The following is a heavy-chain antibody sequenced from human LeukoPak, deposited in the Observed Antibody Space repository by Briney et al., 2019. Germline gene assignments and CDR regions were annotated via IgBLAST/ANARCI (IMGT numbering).Heavy chain of an antibody. V-gene: IGHV1-18*01. CDR3: ARVQEGYGSGRRDNYYYYYMDV. J-gene: IGHJ6*03. Sequence: AASVKVSCKASGYTFTSYGISWVRQAPGQGLEWMGWISAYNGNTNYAQKLQGRVTMTTDTYTSTAYMELRSLRSEDTAVYYCARVQEGYGSGRRDNYYYYYMDVWGKGTTVTISS. D-gene: IGHD3-10*01. CDR1: GYTFTSYG. CDR2: ISAYNGNT.